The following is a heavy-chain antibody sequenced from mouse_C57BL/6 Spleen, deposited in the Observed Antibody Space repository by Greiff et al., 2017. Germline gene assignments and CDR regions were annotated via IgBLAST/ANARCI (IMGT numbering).Heavy chain of an antibody. CDR2: IYPGSGNT. D-gene: IGHD4-1*01. Sequence: QVQLQQSGAELVRPGASVKLSCKASGYTFTDYYINWVKQRPGQGLEWIARIYPGSGNTYYNEKFQGKATLTAEKSSSTAYMQLSSLTSEDAAVXFCARGWDTWFAYWGQGTTLTVSS. CDR3: ARGWDTWFAY. V-gene: IGHV1-76*01. J-gene: IGHJ2*01. CDR1: GYTFTDYY.